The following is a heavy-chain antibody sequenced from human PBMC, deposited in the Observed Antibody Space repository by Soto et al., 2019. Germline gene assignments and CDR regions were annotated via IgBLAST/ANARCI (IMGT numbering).Heavy chain of an antibody. Sequence: GASVKVSCKASGYTFTSYGISWVRQAPGQGLEWMGWISAYNGNTNYAQKLQGRVTMTTDTSTSTAYMELRSLRSDDTAIYYCARERITLVGGAPFYWGQGTLVTVSS. D-gene: IGHD3-10*01. J-gene: IGHJ4*02. V-gene: IGHV1-18*01. CDR3: ARERITLVGGAPFY. CDR1: GYTFTSYG. CDR2: ISAYNGNT.